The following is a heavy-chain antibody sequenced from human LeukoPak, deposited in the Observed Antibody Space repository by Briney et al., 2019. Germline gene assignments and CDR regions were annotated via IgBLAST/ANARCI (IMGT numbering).Heavy chain of an antibody. CDR3: ARATPRGHVDY. J-gene: IGHJ4*02. Sequence: SQTLSLTCTVSGGSISSGGYYWSWIRQHPGKGLEWIGYIYYSGSTYYNPSLKSRVTISVDTSKNQFSLKLSSVTAADTAVYYCARATPRGHVDYWGQGTLVTVSS. CDR2: IYYSGST. D-gene: IGHD2-15*01. CDR1: GGSISSGGYY. V-gene: IGHV4-31*03.